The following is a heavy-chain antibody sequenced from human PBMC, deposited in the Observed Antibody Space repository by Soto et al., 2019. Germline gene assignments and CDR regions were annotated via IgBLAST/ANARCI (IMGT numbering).Heavy chain of an antibody. Sequence: PSQTLSLTCTVSGGSIYTYSWTWLRQPAGKGLEWIGHIYSSGSANYNPSLKSRVSMSVDTSKNQFSLKLNSVTAADTAVYYCARRGGIGSCSGGVCLPGDPLDIRAPRTIVTVSS. J-gene: IGHJ3*02. D-gene: IGHD2-8*02. CDR1: GGSIYTYS. CDR2: IYSSGSA. V-gene: IGHV4-4*07. CDR3: ARRGGIGSCSGGVCLPGDPLDI.